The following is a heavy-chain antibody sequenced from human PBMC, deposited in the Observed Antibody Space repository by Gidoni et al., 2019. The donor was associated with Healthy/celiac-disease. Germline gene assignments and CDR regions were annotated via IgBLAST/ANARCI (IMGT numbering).Heavy chain of an antibody. V-gene: IGHV3-30*04. Sequence: QVQLVESVGGVVQPGRSLRLSFSASGFTFSRYAMHWVRQAPGKGLEWVAVISYDGSNKDYEDSVKGRFTISRDNSKNKLYLQMNSLRAEDTAVYYCARDPTEGGGNSVGYWGQGTLVTVSS. CDR2: ISYDGSNK. J-gene: IGHJ4*02. CDR3: ARDPTEGGGNSVGY. CDR1: GFTFSRYA. D-gene: IGHD2-21*02.